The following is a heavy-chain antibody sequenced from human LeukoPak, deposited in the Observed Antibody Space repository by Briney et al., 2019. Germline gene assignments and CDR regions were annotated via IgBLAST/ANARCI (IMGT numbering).Heavy chain of an antibody. V-gene: IGHV1-24*01. J-gene: IGHJ4*02. Sequence: ASVKVSCKISGDSLTELSMYWVRQAPGKGPEWMGGFDPENGEAIYAQKFHGRVTMTEDTSTDTVYMELSSLRSDDTAVYYCAGGGIYSLLDYWGQGTLVTVSS. CDR2: FDPENGEA. CDR3: AGGGIYSLLDY. CDR1: GDSLTELS. D-gene: IGHD1-26*01.